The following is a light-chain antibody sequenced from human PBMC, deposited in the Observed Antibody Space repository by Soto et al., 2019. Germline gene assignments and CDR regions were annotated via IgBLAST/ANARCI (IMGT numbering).Light chain of an antibody. Sequence: NFMLTQPHSVSESPGKTVTISCTRSSGSIASNYVQWYQQRPGSAPTTVIYEDNQRPSGVPDRFSGSIDSSSNSASLTISGLKTEDEAHYYCHSYDSSNVVFGGGTKLTVL. CDR2: EDN. CDR1: SGSIASNY. J-gene: IGLJ2*01. V-gene: IGLV6-57*04. CDR3: HSYDSSNVV.